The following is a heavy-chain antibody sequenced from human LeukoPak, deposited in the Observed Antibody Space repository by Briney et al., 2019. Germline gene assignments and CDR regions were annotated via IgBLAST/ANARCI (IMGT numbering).Heavy chain of an antibody. CDR3: ATTPRPDGYNGDY. V-gene: IGHV4-34*01. D-gene: IGHD5-24*01. CDR1: GGSFSGYY. J-gene: IGHJ4*02. Sequence: SETLSLTCAVYGGSFSGYYWSWIRQPPGKGLEWIGEINHSGSTNYNPSLKSRVTISVDTSKNQFSLKLSPVTAADTAVYYCATTPRPDGYNGDYWGQGTLVTVSS. CDR2: INHSGST.